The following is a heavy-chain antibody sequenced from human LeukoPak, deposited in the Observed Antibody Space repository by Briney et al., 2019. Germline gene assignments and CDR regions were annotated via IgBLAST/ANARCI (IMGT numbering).Heavy chain of an antibody. V-gene: IGHV3-64*04. CDR2: ITGNGGRT. D-gene: IGHD6-13*01. CDR1: AFTFSSYT. CDR3: ARVRGASSSSWYFDY. Sequence: GGSLRLSCSASAFTFSSYTMHWVRQAPGKGLEYVSGITGNGGRTHYADSVKGRFTISRDNSKNTLYLQMNSLRAEDTAAYYCARVRGASSSSWYFDYWGQGTLVTVSS. J-gene: IGHJ4*02.